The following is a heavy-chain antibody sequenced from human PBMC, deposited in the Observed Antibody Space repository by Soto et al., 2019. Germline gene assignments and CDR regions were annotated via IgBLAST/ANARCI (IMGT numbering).Heavy chain of an antibody. CDR3: ARLFTDLEINWFDP. CDR1: GGSISSSSYY. V-gene: IGHV4-39*01. Sequence: SETLSLTCTVSGGSISSSSYYWGWIRQPPGKGLEWIGSIYYSGSTYYSPSLKSRVTISVDTSKNQFSLKLSSVTAADTAVYYCARLFTDLEINWFDPWGQGTLVTVSS. CDR2: IYYSGST. D-gene: IGHD3-3*01. J-gene: IGHJ5*02.